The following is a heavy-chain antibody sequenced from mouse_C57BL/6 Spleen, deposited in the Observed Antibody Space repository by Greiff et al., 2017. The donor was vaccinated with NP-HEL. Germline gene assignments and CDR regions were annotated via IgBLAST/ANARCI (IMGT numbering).Heavy chain of an antibody. CDR2: IDPETGGT. Sequence: VQLQQSGAELVRPGASVTLSCKASGYTFTDYEMHWVKQTPVHGLEWIGAIDPETGGTAYNQKFKGKAILTADKSSSTAYMELRSLTSEDSAVYYCTRNITTVVEGYYYAMDYWGQGTSVTVSS. J-gene: IGHJ4*01. CDR1: GYTFTDYE. CDR3: TRNITTVVEGYYYAMDY. V-gene: IGHV1-15*01. D-gene: IGHD1-1*01.